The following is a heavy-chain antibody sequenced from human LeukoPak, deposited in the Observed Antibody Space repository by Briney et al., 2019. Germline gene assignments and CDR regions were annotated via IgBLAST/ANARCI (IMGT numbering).Heavy chain of an antibody. CDR1: GYTFTSYD. V-gene: IGHV1-8*01. Sequence: ASVKVSCKASGYTFTSYDINWVRQATGQGLEWMGWMNPNSGNTGYAQKFQGRVTMTRNTSISTAYMELSSLRSEDTAVYYCARGATTYYGSGSYWFDPWGQGTLVTVSS. CDR3: ARGATTYYGSGSYWFDP. D-gene: IGHD3-10*01. CDR2: MNPNSGNT. J-gene: IGHJ5*02.